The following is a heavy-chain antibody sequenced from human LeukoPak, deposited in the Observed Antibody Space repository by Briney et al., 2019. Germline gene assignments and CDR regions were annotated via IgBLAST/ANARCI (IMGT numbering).Heavy chain of an antibody. V-gene: IGHV6-1*01. CDR3: ARRGPAGSSASGMDV. D-gene: IGHD6-6*01. Sequence: SQTLSLTCAIPGDSVSSNSVARNWIRQSPSRGLEWLGRTYYRSRWYFDYAVSVNSRITINADTSKNLFSLQLNSVTLEDTAVYYCARRGPAGSSASGMDVWGQGTTVTVSS. J-gene: IGHJ6*02. CDR2: TYYRSRWYF. CDR1: GDSVSSNSVA.